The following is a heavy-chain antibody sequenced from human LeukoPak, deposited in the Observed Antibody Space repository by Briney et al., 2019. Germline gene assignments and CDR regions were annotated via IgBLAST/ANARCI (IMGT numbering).Heavy chain of an antibody. Sequence: GASVKVSCKASGYTFTSYYMHWVRQAPGQGLEWMGIINPSGGSTSYAQKFQGRVTMTRDTSTSTVYMELSSLRSEDTAVYYCARDWAYYYDSSGYQNFQHWGQGTLVTVSS. CDR1: GYTFTSYY. D-gene: IGHD3-22*01. CDR3: ARDWAYYYDSSGYQNFQH. V-gene: IGHV1-46*01. J-gene: IGHJ1*01. CDR2: INPSGGST.